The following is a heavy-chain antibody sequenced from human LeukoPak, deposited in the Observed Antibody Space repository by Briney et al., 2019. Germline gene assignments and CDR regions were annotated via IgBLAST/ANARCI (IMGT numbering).Heavy chain of an antibody. V-gene: IGHV3-74*01. CDR1: GFTFSSYW. Sequence: PGGSLRLSCEASGFTFSSYWMHWVRQAPGKGLVWVSRINSDGSSTSYADSVKGRFTISRDNSKNTLYLQMNSLRAEDTAVYYCARFIGYCSSTSCYNHGMDVWGQGTTVTVSS. CDR3: ARFIGYCSSTSCYNHGMDV. D-gene: IGHD2-2*02. J-gene: IGHJ6*02. CDR2: INSDGSST.